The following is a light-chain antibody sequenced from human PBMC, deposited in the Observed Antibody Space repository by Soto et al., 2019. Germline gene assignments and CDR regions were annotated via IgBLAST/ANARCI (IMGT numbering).Light chain of an antibody. Sequence: EIVLTQSPGTLSLSPGERATLSCRASQSVSSSYLAWYQQKPGQAPRLLVFDASNRATGIPDRFSGRGSGTDFTLTISSLEPEDFAVYYCQQYGSSTWTFGQGTKVDIK. V-gene: IGKV3-20*01. J-gene: IGKJ1*01. CDR1: QSVSSSY. CDR3: QQYGSSTWT. CDR2: DAS.